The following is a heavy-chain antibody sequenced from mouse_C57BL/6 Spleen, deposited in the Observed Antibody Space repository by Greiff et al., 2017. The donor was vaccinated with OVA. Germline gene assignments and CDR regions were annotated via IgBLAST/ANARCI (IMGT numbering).Heavy chain of an antibody. CDR3: VRGSMDY. Sequence: EVKLMESGGGLVQPKGSLQLSCAASGFSFNTYAMNWVRQAPGKGLEWVARIRRTSNNYASYYADSVKDRFTISRDDAESMSYLQMNNLKTEDTAIDYCVRGSMDYWGQGTSVTVSA. CDR2: IRRTSNNYAS. V-gene: IGHV10-1*01. CDR1: GFSFNTYA. J-gene: IGHJ4*01.